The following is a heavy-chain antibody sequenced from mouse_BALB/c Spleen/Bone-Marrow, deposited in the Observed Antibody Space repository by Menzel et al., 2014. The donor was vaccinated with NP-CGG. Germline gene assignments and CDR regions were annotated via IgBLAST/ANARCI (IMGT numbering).Heavy chain of an antibody. CDR1: GFSLSSYS. Sequence: EVKLVESGGGLVKPGGSLKLSCAASGFSLSSYSMSWVRQTPEKRLEWVATISSGGHDTYYPDSVKGRFTISRDNAKNTLYLQMSSLKSEDTAMYYCSKDGGYDYSYYFDYWGQGTTLTVSS. CDR2: ISSGGHDT. J-gene: IGHJ2*01. CDR3: SKDGGYDYSYYFDY. D-gene: IGHD2-4*01. V-gene: IGHV5-6-4*01.